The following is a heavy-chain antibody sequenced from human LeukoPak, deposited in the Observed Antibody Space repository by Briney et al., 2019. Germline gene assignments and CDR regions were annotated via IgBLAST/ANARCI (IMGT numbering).Heavy chain of an antibody. J-gene: IGHJ4*02. Sequence: PGGSLSLSCAASGFTFSSYWMHWVRHAPGKGLVWVSRINSDGSSTIYADSVKGRFTISRDNAKNTLYLQMNSLRAEDTAVYYCARVFSSSWYGSIGYWGQGTLVTVSS. CDR3: ARVFSSSWYGSIGY. CDR1: GFTFSSYW. D-gene: IGHD6-13*01. V-gene: IGHV3-74*01. CDR2: INSDGSST.